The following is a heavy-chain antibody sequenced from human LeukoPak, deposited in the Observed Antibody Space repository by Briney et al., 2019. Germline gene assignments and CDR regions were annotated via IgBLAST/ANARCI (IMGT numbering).Heavy chain of an antibody. CDR2: IIPIFGTA. CDR3: ARGVRGEYYYYMDV. Sequence: GASVKVSCKASGGTFSGYAISWVRQAPGQGLEWMGGIIPIFGTANYAQKFQGRVTITTDESTSTAYMELSSLRSEDTAVYYCARGVRGEYYYYMDVWGKGTTVTVSS. D-gene: IGHD3-10*01. J-gene: IGHJ6*03. V-gene: IGHV1-69*05. CDR1: GGTFSGYA.